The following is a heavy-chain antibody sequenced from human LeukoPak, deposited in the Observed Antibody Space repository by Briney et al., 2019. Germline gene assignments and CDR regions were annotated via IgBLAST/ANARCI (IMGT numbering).Heavy chain of an antibody. CDR3: ARGRRTDYSPYYYYYMDV. CDR2: INTDGSST. J-gene: IGHJ6*03. Sequence: GGSLRLSCAASGFTFSSYWIHWVRQAPGKGLVWVSRINTDGSSTSYADSVKGRFTISRDNAKNTLYLQMNSLRAEDTAVYYCARGRRTDYSPYYYYYMDVWGKGTTVTVSS. CDR1: GFTFSSYW. V-gene: IGHV3-74*01. D-gene: IGHD4-11*01.